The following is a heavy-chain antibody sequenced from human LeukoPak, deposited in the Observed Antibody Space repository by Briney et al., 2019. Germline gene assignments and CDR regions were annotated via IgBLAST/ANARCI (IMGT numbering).Heavy chain of an antibody. CDR2: INPDGNKK. Sequence: GGSLRLSCAVSGLTFSSSWMDWVHQAPGKGLEWVASINPDGNKKYSADSVKGRFTISRDNAENSLYLQMNSLRVEDTAFYYCARDLAYSRLDYWGQGTLVTVSS. D-gene: IGHD5-18*01. CDR3: ARDLAYSRLDY. CDR1: GLTFSSSW. V-gene: IGHV3-7*01. J-gene: IGHJ4*02.